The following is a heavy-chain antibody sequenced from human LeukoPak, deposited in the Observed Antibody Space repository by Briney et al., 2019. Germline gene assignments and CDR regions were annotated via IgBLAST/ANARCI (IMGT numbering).Heavy chain of an antibody. CDR2: IIPILGIA. J-gene: IGHJ6*02. Sequence: SVKVSCKASGGTFSSYAISWVRQAPGQGLEWMGRIIPILGIANYAQKFQGRVTITADKSTSTAYMELSSLRAEDTAVYYCATRDYGYYYGMDVWGQGTTVTVSS. D-gene: IGHD4-17*01. V-gene: IGHV1-69*04. CDR1: GGTFSSYA. CDR3: ATRDYGYYYGMDV.